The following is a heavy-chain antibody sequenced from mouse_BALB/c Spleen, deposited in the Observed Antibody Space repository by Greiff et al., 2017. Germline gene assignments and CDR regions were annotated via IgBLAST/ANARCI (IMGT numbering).Heavy chain of an antibody. D-gene: IGHD2-3*01. CDR2: ISSGSSTI. J-gene: IGHJ4*01. Sequence: DVMLVESGGGLVQPGGSRKLSCAASGFTFSSFGMHWVRQAPEKGLEWVAYISSGSSTIYYADTVKGRFTISRDNPKNTLFLQMTSLRSEDTAMYYCARVSPPYENYAMDYWGQGTSVTVSS. CDR1: GFTFSSFG. CDR3: ARVSPPYENYAMDY. V-gene: IGHV5-17*02.